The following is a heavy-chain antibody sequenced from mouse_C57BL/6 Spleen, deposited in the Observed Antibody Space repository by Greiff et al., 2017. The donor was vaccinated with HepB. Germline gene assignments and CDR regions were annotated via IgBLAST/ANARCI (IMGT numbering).Heavy chain of an antibody. CDR1: GYTFTDYY. Sequence: VQLQQSGPELVKPGASVKISCKASGYTFTDYYMNWVNQSHGKSLEWIGDINPNNGGTSYNQKFKGKATLTVDKSSSTAYMELRSLTSEDSAVYYCAKGFYDGYYGYWGQGTTLTVSS. CDR2: INPNNGGT. J-gene: IGHJ2*01. CDR3: AKGFYDGYYGY. D-gene: IGHD2-3*01. V-gene: IGHV1-26*01.